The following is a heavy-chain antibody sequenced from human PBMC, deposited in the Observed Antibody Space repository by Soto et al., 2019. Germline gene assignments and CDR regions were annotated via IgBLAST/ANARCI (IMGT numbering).Heavy chain of an antibody. CDR2: IYYSGST. D-gene: IGHD5-12*01. Sequence: SETLSLTCTVSGGSISSSSYYWGWIRQPPGKGLEWIGSIYYSGSTYYNPSLKSRVTISVDTSKNQFSLKLSSVTAADTAVYYCASLQKGRLRNPFDYWGRGTLVTVSS. J-gene: IGHJ4*02. CDR3: ASLQKGRLRNPFDY. V-gene: IGHV4-39*01. CDR1: GGSISSSSYY.